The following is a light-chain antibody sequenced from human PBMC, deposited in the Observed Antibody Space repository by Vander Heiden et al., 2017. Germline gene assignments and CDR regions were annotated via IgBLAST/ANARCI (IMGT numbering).Light chain of an antibody. CDR2: VPN. V-gene: IGLV3-19*01. CDR3: NCRGSSVDHV. CDR1: SRRNGY. Sequence: SSELTQHAAVSGSFGQTVRITCPGNSRRNGYPNWYQHTPGQPPRLVIYVPNHRPSGIPDRFSGSSSGTTASLTITGAHAEDDADYFSNCRGSSVDHVFGGGTKLTVL. J-gene: IGLJ2*01.